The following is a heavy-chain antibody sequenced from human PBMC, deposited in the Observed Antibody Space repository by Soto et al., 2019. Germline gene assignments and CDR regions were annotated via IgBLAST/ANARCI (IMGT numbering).Heavy chain of an antibody. CDR2: ISGSGGST. Sequence: PGGSLRLSCAASGFTFSSYAMSWVRQAPGKGLEWVSAISGSGGSTYYADSVKGRFTISRDNSKNTLYLQMNSLRAEDTAVYYCAKYRYCSSTSCYPEDAFDIWGQGTMVTVSS. D-gene: IGHD2-2*01. J-gene: IGHJ3*02. V-gene: IGHV3-23*01. CDR3: AKYRYCSSTSCYPEDAFDI. CDR1: GFTFSSYA.